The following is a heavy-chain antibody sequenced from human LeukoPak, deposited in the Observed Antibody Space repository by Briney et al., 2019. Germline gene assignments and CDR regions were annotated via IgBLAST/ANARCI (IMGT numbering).Heavy chain of an antibody. Sequence: PSETLSLTCAVSGYSISSGYCWGWIRQPPGKGLEWIGSIYHSGSTYYNPSLKSRVTISVDTSKNQFSLKLTSVTAADTAVYYCASLLYRLYGDYAWGQGTLVTVSS. CDR3: ASLLYRLYGDYA. J-gene: IGHJ5*02. V-gene: IGHV4-38-2*01. D-gene: IGHD4-17*01. CDR1: GYSISSGYC. CDR2: IYHSGST.